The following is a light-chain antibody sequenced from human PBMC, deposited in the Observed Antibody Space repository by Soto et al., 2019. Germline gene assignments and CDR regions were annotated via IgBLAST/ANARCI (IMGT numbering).Light chain of an antibody. CDR1: QSVSSGV. Sequence: DIMLKQSQGTLTFSPGERATLSCWASQSVSSGVLAWYQQKPGKATRLLIYGVSSRATGIPDRFSGSGSGTDFTLTISRLEPEDFAVYYCQQHGSSPFTFGPGTKVDIK. CDR3: QQHGSSPFT. V-gene: IGKV3-20*01. J-gene: IGKJ3*01. CDR2: GVS.